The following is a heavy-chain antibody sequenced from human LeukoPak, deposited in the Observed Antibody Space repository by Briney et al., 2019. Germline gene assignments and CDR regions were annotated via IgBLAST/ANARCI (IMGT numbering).Heavy chain of an antibody. J-gene: IGHJ3*02. CDR2: IYYSGST. CDR1: GGSISSYY. V-gene: IGHV4-59*08. D-gene: IGHD3-22*01. CDR3: ARHHSDYYDSSGYGDDAFDI. Sequence: SETLSLTCTVSGGSISSYYWSWIRQPPGKGLEWIGYIYYSGSTNYNPSLKSRVAISVDTSKNQFSLKLSSVTAADTAVYYCARHHSDYYDSSGYGDDAFDIWGQGTMVTVSS.